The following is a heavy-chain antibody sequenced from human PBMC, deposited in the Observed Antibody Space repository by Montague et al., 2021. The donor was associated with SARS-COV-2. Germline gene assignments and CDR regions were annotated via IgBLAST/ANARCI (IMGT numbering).Heavy chain of an antibody. CDR1: GGSISSSSYY. V-gene: IGHV4-39*01. J-gene: IGHJ4*02. D-gene: IGHD5-12*01. CDR3: ARHEGQWLRLYPYYFDY. CDR2: IYYSGST. Sequence: SETLSLTCTVSGGSISSSSYYWGWIRQPPGKGLEWIGSIYYSGSTYYNPSLKSRVTISVDTSKNQFSLKLSSVTAADTAVYYCARHEGQWLRLYPYYFDYWGQGTLVTASS.